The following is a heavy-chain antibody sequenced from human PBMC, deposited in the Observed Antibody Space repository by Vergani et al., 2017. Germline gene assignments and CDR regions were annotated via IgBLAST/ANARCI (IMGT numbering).Heavy chain of an antibody. CDR3: ARHGGSGGFFPSSYFYGMDV. V-gene: IGHV4-38-2*01. CDR1: DSSIMTNPY. Sequence: QVQLQESGPGLVKPSETLTLTCDVSDSSIMTNPYWGWFRQSPGKGLEWIGCIHPSGAPHYNSSLKSRVSISIVSSSKFSLSLTSVTAADTAIYYCARHGGSGGFFPSSYFYGMDVWGHGTTVTVSS. D-gene: IGHD3-10*01. J-gene: IGHJ6*02. CDR2: IHPSGAP.